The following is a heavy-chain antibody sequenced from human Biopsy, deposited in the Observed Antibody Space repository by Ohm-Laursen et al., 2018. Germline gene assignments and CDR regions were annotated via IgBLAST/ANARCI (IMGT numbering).Heavy chain of an antibody. CDR3: AKGRVGNSGSLDL. V-gene: IGHV3-23*01. D-gene: IGHD1-1*01. CDR1: GFTFSSYA. Sequence: SLRLSCAASGFTFSSYAMNWVRQAPGKGLEWVSAITVSADTTYYADSVRGRFTVSRDNSQNTLYLQMNSLRAEDTAIYYCAKGRVGNSGSLDLWGHGTMVTVSS. J-gene: IGHJ3*01. CDR2: ITVSADTT.